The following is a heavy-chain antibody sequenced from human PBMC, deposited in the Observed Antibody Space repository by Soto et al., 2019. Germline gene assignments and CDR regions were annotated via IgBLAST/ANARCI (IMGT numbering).Heavy chain of an antibody. D-gene: IGHD3-3*01. V-gene: IGHV3-23*01. CDR3: AKRETGVGFGVVIVGYYYYGMDV. CDR2: ISGSGGST. J-gene: IGHJ6*02. CDR1: GFTFSSYA. Sequence: PGGSLRLSCAASGFTFSSYAMSWVRQAPGKGLEWVSAISGSGGSTYYADSVKGRFTISRDNSKNTLYLQMNSLRAEDTAVYYCAKRETGVGFGVVIVGYYYYGMDVWGQGTTVTVSS.